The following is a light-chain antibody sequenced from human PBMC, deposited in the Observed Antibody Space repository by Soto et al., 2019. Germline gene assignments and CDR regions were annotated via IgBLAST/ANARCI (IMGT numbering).Light chain of an antibody. CDR1: TGAVTSCYY. Sequence: QAVVTQEPSLTVSPGGTVTLTCASSTGAVTSCYYPNWFQQKPGQAPRALIYSTSNKYSWTPARFSGSLLGGKAALTLSGVQPEDEAEYYCLLYYGGQLGVFGGGTKLTVL. J-gene: IGLJ2*01. CDR2: STS. CDR3: LLYYGGQLGV. V-gene: IGLV7-43*01.